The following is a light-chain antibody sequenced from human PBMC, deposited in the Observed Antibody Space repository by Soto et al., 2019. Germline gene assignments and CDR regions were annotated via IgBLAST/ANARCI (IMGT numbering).Light chain of an antibody. V-gene: IGKV3-20*01. CDR3: QQYGGSRWS. CDR2: GAS. CDR1: QSVSSTD. Sequence: EIVLTQSPGTLSLSPGERATLSCRASQSVSSTDLAWYQQKPGQAPRLLIYGASNRATGIPDRFSGSGSGTDFTLTISRLEPVDFAVYYCQQYGGSRWSFGQGTRV. J-gene: IGKJ1*01.